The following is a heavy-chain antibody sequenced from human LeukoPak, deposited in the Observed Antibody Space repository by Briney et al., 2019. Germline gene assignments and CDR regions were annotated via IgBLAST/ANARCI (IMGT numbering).Heavy chain of an antibody. CDR1: GYTFTSYG. D-gene: IGHD3-10*01. Sequence: ASVKVSCKASGYTFTSYGISWVRQAPGQGLEWMGWISAYNGNTHYAQKLQGRVTMTTDTSTSTVYMELRSLRSDDTAVYYCAREKIERITMVRGVIIRLFDYWGQGTLVTVSS. CDR2: ISAYNGNT. J-gene: IGHJ4*02. CDR3: AREKIERITMVRGVIIRLFDY. V-gene: IGHV1-18*01.